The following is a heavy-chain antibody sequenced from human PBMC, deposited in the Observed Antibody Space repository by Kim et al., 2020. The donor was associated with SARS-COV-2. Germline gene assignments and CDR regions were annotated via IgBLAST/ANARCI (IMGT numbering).Heavy chain of an antibody. V-gene: IGHV3-23*05. CDR1: GFTFSSHG. J-gene: IGHJ4*01. Sequence: GGSLRLSCAASGFTFSSHGLNWVRQAPGKGLEWVSGITPSGSATYLPDSVKGRFTVSRDNSKNTLYLHMNILRAEDPAVCFCARVHDHSHFGYYFDYW. CDR3: ARVHDHSHFGYYFDY. CDR2: ITPSGSAT. D-gene: IGHD4-4*01.